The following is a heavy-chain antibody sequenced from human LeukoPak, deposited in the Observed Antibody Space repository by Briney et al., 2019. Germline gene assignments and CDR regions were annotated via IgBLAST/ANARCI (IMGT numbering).Heavy chain of an antibody. CDR3: AKDMSGGDCPDY. Sequence: GGSLRLSCAASGFPFSNNWMSWVRQAPGKGLEWVANIKQDGSQIYYVDSVKGRFTISRDNAKNSLYLQMNSLRAEDTAVYYCAKDMSGGDCPDYWGQGTLVTVSS. CDR1: GFPFSNNW. J-gene: IGHJ4*02. D-gene: IGHD2-21*02. V-gene: IGHV3-7*01. CDR2: IKQDGSQI.